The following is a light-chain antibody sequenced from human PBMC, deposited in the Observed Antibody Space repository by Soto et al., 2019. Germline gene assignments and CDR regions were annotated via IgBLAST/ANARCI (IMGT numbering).Light chain of an antibody. CDR1: QSVSNH. J-gene: IGKJ4*01. CDR2: ASS. CDR3: QQSHSNSQDLN. V-gene: IGKV1-39*01. Sequence: DIQMTQSPSSLSASVGDRVTITCRASQSVSNHLNWYQQKPGKATKLLIYASSSLQSGVPSRFSGSESGTDFTLTISSLQPEDFATYYCQQSHSNSQDLNFGGGTKVEIK.